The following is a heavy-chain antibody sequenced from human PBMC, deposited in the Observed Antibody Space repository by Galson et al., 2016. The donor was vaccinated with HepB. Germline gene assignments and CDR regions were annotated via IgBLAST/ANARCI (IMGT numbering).Heavy chain of an antibody. Sequence: SLRLSCAASGFTFSGYGMHWVRQAPGKGLEWVVVIWYDGSNKYYADSVKGRFTISRDNSKNTLYLQMNSLRAEDTAVYYCARDAPVAVTAFDIWGQGTMVTVSS. D-gene: IGHD6-19*01. CDR3: ARDAPVAVTAFDI. CDR2: IWYDGSNK. J-gene: IGHJ3*02. V-gene: IGHV3-33*01. CDR1: GFTFSGYG.